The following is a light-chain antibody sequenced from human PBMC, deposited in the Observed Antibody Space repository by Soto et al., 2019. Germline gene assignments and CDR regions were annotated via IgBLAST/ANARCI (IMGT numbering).Light chain of an antibody. Sequence: SYELTQPPSVSVAPGQTARITCGGNKIGSESVHWYQQKPGQAPVLVVYDDGDRPSGIPERFSGSNSGNTATLTISRVEAGDEADYYCQVWDSSSDHYVFGTGTQLTVL. V-gene: IGLV3-21*02. CDR3: QVWDSSSDHYV. CDR2: DDG. CDR1: KIGSES. J-gene: IGLJ1*01.